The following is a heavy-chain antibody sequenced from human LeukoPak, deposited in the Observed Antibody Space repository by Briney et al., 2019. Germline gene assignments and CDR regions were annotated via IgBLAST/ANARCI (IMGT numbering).Heavy chain of an antibody. J-gene: IGHJ4*02. Sequence: GGSLRLSCAASGFTFSDYYMSWIRQAPGKGLEWVSAISGSGGSTYYADSVKGRFTISRDNSKNTLYLQMNSLRAEDTAVYYCAKGFERGSSALPDFDYWGQGTLVTVSS. CDR1: GFTFSDYY. D-gene: IGHD6-6*01. CDR3: AKGFERGSSALPDFDY. CDR2: ISGSGGST. V-gene: IGHV3-23*01.